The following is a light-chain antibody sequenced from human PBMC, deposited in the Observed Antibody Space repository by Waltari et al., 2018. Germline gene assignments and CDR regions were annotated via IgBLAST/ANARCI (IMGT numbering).Light chain of an antibody. V-gene: IGKV3-15*01. CDR2: GAS. CDR3: HQYNDGPPFN. Sequence: ATLSVSPGERAILSCRASQSVTTNLAWYQQKPGQAPRLLIYGASTRATDIPARFSGSGSGTEFTLTISSLQSEDCAVYYCHQYNDGPPFNFGQGTKLEIK. CDR1: QSVTTN. J-gene: IGKJ2*01.